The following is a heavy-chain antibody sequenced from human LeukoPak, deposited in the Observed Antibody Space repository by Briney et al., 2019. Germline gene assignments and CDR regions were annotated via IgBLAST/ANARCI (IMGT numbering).Heavy chain of an antibody. D-gene: IGHD4-17*01. CDR3: AMTMQHDYGDYLSDY. CDR1: GFTFSSYA. CDR2: ISGSGGST. Sequence: PGGSLRLSCAASGFTFSSYAMSWVRQAPGKGLEWVSAISGSGGSTYYADSVKGRFTISRDNSKNTLYLQMNSLRAEDTAVYYCAMTMQHDYGDYLSDYWGQGTLVTVSS. J-gene: IGHJ4*02. V-gene: IGHV3-23*01.